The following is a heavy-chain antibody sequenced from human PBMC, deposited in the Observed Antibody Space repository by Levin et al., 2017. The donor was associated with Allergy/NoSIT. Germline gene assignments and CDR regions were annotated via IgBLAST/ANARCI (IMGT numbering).Heavy chain of an antibody. D-gene: IGHD3-10*01. V-gene: IGHV4-34*01. CDR1: DESLSDYY. Sequence: SQTLSLTCAVYDESLSDYYWNWIRHLPGKGLEWIGDINHVGSTDYNPSLKSRVTISVDTSKSQFSLRLNSVTAADTAVYYCARGRRINLMGGVFTPPRGFDPWGQGTLVAVSS. CDR3: ARGRRINLMGGVFTPPRGFDP. CDR2: INHVGST. J-gene: IGHJ5*02.